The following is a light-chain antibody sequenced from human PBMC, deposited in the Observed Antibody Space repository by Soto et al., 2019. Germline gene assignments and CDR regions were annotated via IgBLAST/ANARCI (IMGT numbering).Light chain of an antibody. J-gene: IGKJ1*01. CDR3: QQSYSTAWT. CDR2: AAS. V-gene: IGKV1-39*01. CDR1: QSISTY. Sequence: DIQMTQSPSSLSASVGDRVTITCRASQSISTYFSWYQQRPGKAPHLLIFAASILQSGVPSRFSGRRSGTEFTLNISSLQPADVGTYYCQQSYSTAWTFGQGTKVDI.